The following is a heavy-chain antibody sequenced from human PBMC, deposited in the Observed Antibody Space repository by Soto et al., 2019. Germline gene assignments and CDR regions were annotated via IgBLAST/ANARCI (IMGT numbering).Heavy chain of an antibody. CDR1: GGTFSSYA. V-gene: IGHV1-69*13. CDR3: ARARGVVVTAAMTYGMDL. J-gene: IGHJ6*02. CDR2: IIPIFGTA. D-gene: IGHD2-2*01. Sequence: SVKVSCKASGGTFSSYAISWVRQAPGQGLEWMGGIIPIFGTANYAQKFQGRVTITADESTSTAYMELSSLRSEDTAVYYCARARGVVVTAAMTYGMDLWGQGTTVTVSS.